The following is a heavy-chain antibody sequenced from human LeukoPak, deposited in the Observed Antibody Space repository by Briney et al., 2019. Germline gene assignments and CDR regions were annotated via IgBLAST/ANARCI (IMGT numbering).Heavy chain of an antibody. CDR1: GFTFSNYA. V-gene: IGHV3-23*01. CDR2: ISGRGGST. D-gene: IGHD5-12*01. CDR3: ATSAYRGYDSWGFDY. Sequence: GGSLRLSCAASGFTFSNYAMSWVRQAPGKGLEWVSGISGRGGSTFYADSVKGRFTISGDNSENTLYLQTNSLRAEDTAIYYCATSAYRGYDSWGFDYWGQGTLVTVSS. J-gene: IGHJ4*02.